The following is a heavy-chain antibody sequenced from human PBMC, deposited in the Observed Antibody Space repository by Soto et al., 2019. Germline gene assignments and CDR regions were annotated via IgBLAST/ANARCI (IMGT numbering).Heavy chain of an antibody. Sequence: EVQLVESGGGLVKPGGSLRLSCAASGFTFSSYSMNWVRQAPGKGLEWVSSISSSSSYIYYADSVKGRFTISRDNAKNSLYREMNSLRAEDTAVYYCAGGVAARHWYFDLWGRGTLVTVCS. CDR1: GFTFSSYS. J-gene: IGHJ2*01. CDR2: ISSSSSYI. CDR3: AGGVAARHWYFDL. V-gene: IGHV3-21*06. D-gene: IGHD6-6*01.